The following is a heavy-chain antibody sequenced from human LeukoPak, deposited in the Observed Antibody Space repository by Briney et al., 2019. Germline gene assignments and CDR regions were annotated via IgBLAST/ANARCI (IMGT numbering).Heavy chain of an antibody. CDR3: ARGAPHRNMITFGGVIVHDY. D-gene: IGHD3-16*02. J-gene: IGHJ4*02. Sequence: SVKGRFIISRDNAKNSLYLQMNSLRAEDTAVYYCARGAPHRNMITFGGVIVHDYWGQGTLVTVSS. V-gene: IGHV3-21*01.